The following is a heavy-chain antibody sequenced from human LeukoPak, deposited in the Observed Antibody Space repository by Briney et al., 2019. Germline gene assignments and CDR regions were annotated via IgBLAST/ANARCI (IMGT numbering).Heavy chain of an antibody. CDR2: ISYDGSNK. Sequence: GRSLRLSCAASGFTFSSYGMHWVRQAPGKGLEWVAVISYDGSNKYYADSVKGRFTISRDNSKNTLYLQMNSLRAEDTAVYYCARNSYYDSSGTFDYWGQGTLVTVSS. D-gene: IGHD3-22*01. CDR1: GFTFSSYG. J-gene: IGHJ4*02. V-gene: IGHV3-30*03. CDR3: ARNSYYDSSGTFDY.